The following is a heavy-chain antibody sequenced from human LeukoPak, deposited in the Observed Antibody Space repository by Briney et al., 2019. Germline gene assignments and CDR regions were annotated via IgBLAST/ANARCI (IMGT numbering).Heavy chain of an antibody. CDR2: IIPIFGTA. CDR1: GGTFSSYA. V-gene: IGHV1-69*13. Sequence: SVKVSCKPSGGTFSSYAISWVRQAPGQGLEWMGGIIPIFGTANYAQKFQGRVTITADESTSTAYMELSSLRSEDTAVYYCASPRGYYDSSGVFDYWGQGTLVTVS. J-gene: IGHJ4*02. D-gene: IGHD3-22*01. CDR3: ASPRGYYDSSGVFDY.